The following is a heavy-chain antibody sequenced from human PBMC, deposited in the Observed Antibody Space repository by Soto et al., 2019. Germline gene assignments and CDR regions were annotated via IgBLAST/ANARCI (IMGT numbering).Heavy chain of an antibody. CDR3: ARDNGMAGSFDP. J-gene: IGHJ5*02. CDR2: ITSSSTSI. D-gene: IGHD2-8*01. V-gene: IGHV3-48*02. CDR1: VFTFSSYS. Sequence: GGSLRLSCAASVFTFSSYSMNWSRQAPGKGLEWIAYITSSSTSIFYADSVKGRFTISRDNAKSSLYLQMNSLRDEDTAVYYCARDNGMAGSFDPWGQGTLVTVSS.